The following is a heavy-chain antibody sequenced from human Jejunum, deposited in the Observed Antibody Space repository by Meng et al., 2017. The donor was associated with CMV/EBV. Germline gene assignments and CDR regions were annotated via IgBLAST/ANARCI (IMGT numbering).Heavy chain of an antibody. CDR2: IKEEGGEE. Sequence: WMSWVRQAPGKGLEWVAKIKEEGGEEDYLDSVKGRFSISRDNAKNSLYLQMNSLRAEDTAVYFCARLPSKYYYDSTGYYAAYYFDDWGQGTPVTVSS. CDR1: W. V-gene: IGHV3-7*01. CDR3: ARLPSKYYYDSTGYYAAYYFDD. J-gene: IGHJ4*02. D-gene: IGHD3-22*01.